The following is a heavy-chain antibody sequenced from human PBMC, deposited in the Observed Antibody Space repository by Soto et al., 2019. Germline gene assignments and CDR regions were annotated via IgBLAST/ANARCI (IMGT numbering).Heavy chain of an antibody. Sequence: QVQLLQSGAEVKKPGASLKVSCKASGYTFSGYYIHWVRQARGQGLEWMGCINPDSGATKDAQNLRGRVTMTRDTSINTSYMYLSRMTSVDTALYYRARVRGKGVSGSYDDHWGLGTLVTVS. V-gene: IGHV1-2*02. CDR1: GYTFSGYY. CDR2: INPDSGAT. CDR3: ARVRGKGVSGSYDDH. D-gene: IGHD6-19*01. J-gene: IGHJ5*02.